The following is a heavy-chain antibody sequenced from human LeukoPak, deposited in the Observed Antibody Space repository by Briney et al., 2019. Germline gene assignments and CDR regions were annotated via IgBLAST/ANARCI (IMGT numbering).Heavy chain of an antibody. D-gene: IGHD4-17*01. Sequence: GGSLRLSCAASGLTFSSYSMNWLRQAPGKGLEWVSSISSSSSYIYYADSVKGRFTISRDNAKNSLYLQMNSLSAEDSAVHYFARDRSDYGDYIFDYWGQGTLVTVSS. V-gene: IGHV3-21*01. J-gene: IGHJ4*02. CDR3: ARDRSDYGDYIFDY. CDR2: ISSSSSYI. CDR1: GLTFSSYS.